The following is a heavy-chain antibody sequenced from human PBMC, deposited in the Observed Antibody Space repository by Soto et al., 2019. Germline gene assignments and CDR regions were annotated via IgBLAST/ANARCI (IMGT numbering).Heavy chain of an antibody. CDR1: GYTCTSYG. V-gene: IGHV1-18*01. CDR2: ISAYNGNT. CDR3: ARVCEQWLCYYYYYYMDV. Sequence: SVKVSCKASGYTCTSYGISWVRQAPGQGLEWMLWISAYNGNTTYAQKLQSRVTMTTDTSTSTAYMELRSLRSDDTAVYYCARVCEQWLCYYYYYYMDVWGKGTTVTVSS. D-gene: IGHD6-19*01. J-gene: IGHJ6*03.